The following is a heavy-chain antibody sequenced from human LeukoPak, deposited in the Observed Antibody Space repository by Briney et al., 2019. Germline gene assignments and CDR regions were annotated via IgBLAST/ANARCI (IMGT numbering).Heavy chain of an antibody. CDR3: ARVPKTSYYYDSSGYSHDAFDI. CDR1: GGSISSYY. CDR2: IYTSGST. J-gene: IGHJ3*02. V-gene: IGHV4-4*07. Sequence: SETLSLTCTVSGGSISSYYWSWIRQPAGKGLEWIGRIYTSGSTNYNPSFKSRVTMSVDTSKNQFSLKLSSVTAADTAVYYCARVPKTSYYYDSSGYSHDAFDIWGQGTMVTVSS. D-gene: IGHD3-22*01.